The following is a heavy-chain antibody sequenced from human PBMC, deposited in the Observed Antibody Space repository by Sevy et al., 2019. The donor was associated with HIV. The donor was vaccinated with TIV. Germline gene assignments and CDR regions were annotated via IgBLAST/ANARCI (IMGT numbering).Heavy chain of an antibody. CDR2: ISPYDGDT. D-gene: IGHD1-26*01. V-gene: IGHV1-18*01. J-gene: IGHJ6*02. CDR1: GYNFNIYT. CDR3: TTDTWELLTGIAYYYSGMDV. Sequence: ASVKVYCQSSGYNFNIYTIDWVRQARGQGLEWVGRISPYDGDTDYAHNFHGRVSLTMDTSTSTAYLGLTSLRSDDTAVYFCTTDTWELLTGIAYYYSGMDVWGQGTTVTVSS.